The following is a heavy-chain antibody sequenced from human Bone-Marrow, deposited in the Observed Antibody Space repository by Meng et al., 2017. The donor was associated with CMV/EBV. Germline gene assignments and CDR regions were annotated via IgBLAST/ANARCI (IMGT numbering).Heavy chain of an antibody. CDR3: ARTGVTAANNWFDP. D-gene: IGHD2-2*01. V-gene: IGHV4-61*01. J-gene: IGHJ5*02. CDR1: GGSVSSGSYY. Sequence: SETLSRTGPVFGGSVSSGSYYWSWIRQPPGKGLEWIGYIYYSGCTNYNPSLKRRVTISVDTSKNQISLKLSSVTAADTAVYYCARTGVTAANNWFDPWGQGALVTVSS. CDR2: IYYSGCT.